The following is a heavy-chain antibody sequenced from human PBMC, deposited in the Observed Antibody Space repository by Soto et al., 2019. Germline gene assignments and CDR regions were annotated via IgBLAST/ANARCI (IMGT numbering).Heavy chain of an antibody. CDR2: ISGSGGNT. J-gene: IGHJ4*02. CDR1: GFTFSTYG. D-gene: IGHD6-6*01. V-gene: IGHV3-23*01. CDR3: AKNSSSSYFDY. Sequence: GGSLRLSCAASGFTFSTYGMSWVRQAPGKGLEWDSVISGSGGNTYYADSVKGRFTISRDNSKKTLYLQMNSLRAEDTAIYYCAKNSSSSYFDYWGQGALVTVSS.